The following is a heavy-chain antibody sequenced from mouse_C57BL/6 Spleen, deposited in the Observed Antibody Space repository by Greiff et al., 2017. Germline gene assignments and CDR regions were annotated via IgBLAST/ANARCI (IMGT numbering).Heavy chain of an antibody. CDR3: ARSEGHYFDY. CDR1: GYTFTNYW. J-gene: IGHJ2*01. CDR2: IYPGGGYT. V-gene: IGHV1-63*01. Sequence: QVQLQQSGAELVRPGTSVKMSCKASGYTFTNYWIGWAKQRPGHGLEWIGDIYPGGGYTNYNEKFKGKATLTEDKSSSTAYMQFSSLTSEDSAIYYCARSEGHYFDYGGQGTTLAVSS.